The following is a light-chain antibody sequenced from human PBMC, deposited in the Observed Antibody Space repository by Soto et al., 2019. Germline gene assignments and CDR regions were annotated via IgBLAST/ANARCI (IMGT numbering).Light chain of an antibody. V-gene: IGKV1-9*01. J-gene: IGKJ4*01. CDR2: AAS. Sequence: IQLTQSPSSLSASVGDRVTITCRASQDIAIYLAWYQQKPGEAPKLLIYAASTLYGGVPSRFSGSGSGTDFALTITSLQPEDFATYYCQQLERYPSTFGGGTKWIS. CDR1: QDIAIY. CDR3: QQLERYPST.